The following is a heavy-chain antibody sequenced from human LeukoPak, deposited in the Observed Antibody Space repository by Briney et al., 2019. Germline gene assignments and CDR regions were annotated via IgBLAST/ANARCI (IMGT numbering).Heavy chain of an antibody. CDR1: GSSISSYY. V-gene: IGHV4-39*01. Sequence: SETLSLTCTVSGSSISSYYWGWIRQPPGKGLEWIGSIYYSGSTYYNPSLKSRVTISVDTSKNQFSLKLSSVTAADTAVYYCARGPRYYDILTGYSNWFDPWGQGTLVTVSS. CDR2: IYYSGST. CDR3: ARGPRYYDILTGYSNWFDP. D-gene: IGHD3-9*01. J-gene: IGHJ5*02.